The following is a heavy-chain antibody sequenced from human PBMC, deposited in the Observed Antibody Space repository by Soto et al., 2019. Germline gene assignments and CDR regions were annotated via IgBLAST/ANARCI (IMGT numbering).Heavy chain of an antibody. CDR1: GGSFSGYY. D-gene: IGHD6-19*01. V-gene: IGHV4-34*01. CDR3: ARVDSSAKYYFDY. CDR2: INHSGST. J-gene: IGHJ4*02. Sequence: PSETLSLTCAVYGGSFSGYYWSWIRQPPGKGLEWIGEINHSGSTNYNPSLKSRVTISVDTSKNQFSLKLSSVTAADTAVYYCARVDSSAKYYFDYWGQGTLVTVS.